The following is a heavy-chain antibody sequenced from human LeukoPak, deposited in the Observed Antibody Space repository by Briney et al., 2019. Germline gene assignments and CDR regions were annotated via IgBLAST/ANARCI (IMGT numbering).Heavy chain of an antibody. J-gene: IGHJ6*02. CDR3: ARVLRGKYYYYGMDV. V-gene: IGHV5-51*01. CDR1: GYSFTSYW. D-gene: IGHD3-16*01. Sequence: GESLKISCKGSGYSFTSYWIGWVRQMPGKGLEWMGIIYPGDSDTRYSPSFQGQVTISADKSISTAYLQWSSLKASDTAMYYCARVLRGKYYYYGMDVWGQGTTVTVSS. CDR2: IYPGDSDT.